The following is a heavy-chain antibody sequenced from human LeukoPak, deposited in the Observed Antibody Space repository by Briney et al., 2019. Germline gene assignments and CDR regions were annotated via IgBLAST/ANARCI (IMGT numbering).Heavy chain of an antibody. CDR3: ARAPSKRYCSGGSCHHDYYYYYGMDV. CDR1: GGSISSGDYY. J-gene: IGHJ6*02. CDR2: IHYSGST. V-gene: IGHV4-30-4*01. Sequence: PSETLSLTCTVSGGSISSGDYYWSWIRQPPGKGLEWIGYIHYSGSTNYNPSLKSRVTISVDTSKNQFSLKLSSVTAADTAVYYCARAPSKRYCSGGSCHHDYYYYYGMDVWGQGTTVTVSS. D-gene: IGHD2-15*01.